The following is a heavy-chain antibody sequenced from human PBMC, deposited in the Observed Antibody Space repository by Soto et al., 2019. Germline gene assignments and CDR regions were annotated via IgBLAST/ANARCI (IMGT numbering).Heavy chain of an antibody. CDR3: ARERAYFDS. V-gene: IGHV4-31*03. CDR1: GGSINTCGYF. J-gene: IGHJ4*02. Sequence: QVQLRESGPGLVKPSQTLSLTCTVSGGSINTCGYFWNWIRQHPGKGLEWIGYIYYSGITYYSPSLKSRVSISIDTSKNQFSLNLTSVTAADTAVYYCARERAYFDSWGQGTVVTVSS. CDR2: IYYSGIT.